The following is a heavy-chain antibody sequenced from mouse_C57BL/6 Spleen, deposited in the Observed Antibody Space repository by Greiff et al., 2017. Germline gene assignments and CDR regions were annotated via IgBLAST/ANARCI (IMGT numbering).Heavy chain of an antibody. V-gene: IGHV5-17*01. CDR1: GFTFSDYG. D-gene: IGHD1-1*01. CDR3: ARGLRGGYFDY. CDR2: ISSGSSTI. J-gene: IGHJ2*01. Sequence: EVNVVESGGGLVKPGGSLKLSCAASGFTFSDYGMHWVRQAPEKGLEWVAYISSGSSTIYYADKVKGRFTISRDNAKNTLFLQMTSLRSEDTAMYYCARGLRGGYFDYWGQGTTLTVSS.